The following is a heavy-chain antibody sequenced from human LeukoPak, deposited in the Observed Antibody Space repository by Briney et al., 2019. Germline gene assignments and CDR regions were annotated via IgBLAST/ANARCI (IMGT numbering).Heavy chain of an antibody. J-gene: IGHJ4*02. CDR2: IYYNGST. CDR3: ARFGVPAAIFDY. Sequence: PSETLSLTCTVSGGSISSYYWSWIRQPPGKGLEWIGYIYYNGSTNYNPSLKSRVTISVDTSKNQFSLKLSSVTAADTAVYYCARFGVPAAIFDYWGQGTLVTVSS. CDR1: GGSISSYY. D-gene: IGHD2-2*01. V-gene: IGHV4-59*01.